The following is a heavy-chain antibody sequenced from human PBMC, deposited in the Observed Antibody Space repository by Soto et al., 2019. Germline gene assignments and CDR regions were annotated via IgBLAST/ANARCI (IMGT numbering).Heavy chain of an antibody. CDR1: GYTFTSYY. J-gene: IGHJ4*02. CDR2: INPSGGST. D-gene: IGHD3-22*01. V-gene: IGHV1-46*01. Sequence: GASVKVSCKASGYTFTSYYMHWVRQAPEQGLEWMGIINPSGGSTRYAQKFQGRVTMTRDTSTGTVYMELSSLRSEDTAVYYCARGLVYDSSGYSFDYWGQGTLVTSPQ. CDR3: ARGLVYDSSGYSFDY.